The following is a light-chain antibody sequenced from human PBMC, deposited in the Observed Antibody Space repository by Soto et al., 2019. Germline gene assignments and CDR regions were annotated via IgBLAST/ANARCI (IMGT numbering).Light chain of an antibody. Sequence: EIVMTQSPGTLSVSPGERVTLSCRASQSVSSKVAWYQQKPGQAPRLLIFTASLRATGVPARFSGSGSGTEFTLTISSLQSEDFAVYWCQQYDNWPLEYTFGQGTKLEI. CDR3: QQYDNWPLEYT. J-gene: IGKJ2*01. CDR2: TAS. CDR1: QSVSSK. V-gene: IGKV3-15*01.